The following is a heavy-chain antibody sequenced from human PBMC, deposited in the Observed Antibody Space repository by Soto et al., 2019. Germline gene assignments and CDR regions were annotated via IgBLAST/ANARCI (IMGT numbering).Heavy chain of an antibody. CDR1: GGSISSYY. V-gene: IGHV4-59*01. J-gene: IGHJ6*02. D-gene: IGHD2-15*01. Sequence: SETLSLTCTVSGGSISSYYWSWIRQPPGKGLEWIGYIYYSGSTNYNPSLKSRVTISVDTSKNQFSLKLSSVTAADTAVYYCARDLVDCSGGSCYYYYGMDVWGQGTTVTV. CDR3: ARDLVDCSGGSCYYYYGMDV. CDR2: IYYSGST.